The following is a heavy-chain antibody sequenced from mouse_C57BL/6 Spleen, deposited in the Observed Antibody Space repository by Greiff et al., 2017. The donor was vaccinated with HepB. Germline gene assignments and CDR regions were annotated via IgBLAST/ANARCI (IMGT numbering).Heavy chain of an antibody. Sequence: VQLQQSGAELVRPGASVKLSCTASGFNIKDDYMHWVKQRPEQGLEWIGWIDPENGDTEYASKFQGKATITADTSSNTAYLQLSSLTSEDTAVYYCTTISTTVVATRAYWGQGTLVTVSA. CDR1: GFNIKDDY. CDR3: TTISTTVVATRAY. J-gene: IGHJ3*01. CDR2: IDPENGDT. D-gene: IGHD1-1*01. V-gene: IGHV14-4*01.